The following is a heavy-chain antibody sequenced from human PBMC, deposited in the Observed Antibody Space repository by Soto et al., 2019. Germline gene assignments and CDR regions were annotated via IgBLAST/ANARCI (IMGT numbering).Heavy chain of an antibody. V-gene: IGHV4-34*01. CDR1: GGSFSGYY. CDR2: INHSGST. J-gene: IGHJ4*02. CDR3: AADYYGSGSRLFSY. D-gene: IGHD3-10*01. Sequence: QVQLQQWGAGLLKPSETLSLTCAVYGGSFSGYYWSWIRQPPGKGLEWIGEINHSGSTNYNPSFMSRVTISVDTSKNQFSLKLSSVTAADTAVYYCAADYYGSGSRLFSYWGQGTLVTVSS.